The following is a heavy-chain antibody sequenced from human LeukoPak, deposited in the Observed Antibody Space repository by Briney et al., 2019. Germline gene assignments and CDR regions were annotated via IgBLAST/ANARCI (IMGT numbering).Heavy chain of an antibody. CDR1: GFPFNRFA. J-gene: IGHJ4*02. CDR2: ISGGGDA. V-gene: IGHV3-23*01. CDR3: AKEGITGADS. Sequence: PGGSLRLSCTASGFPFNRFAMSRVRQAPGQGLAWVSAISGGGDAHYADSVKGRFTISRDNSKNTLFLHMNNLTADDTALYYCAKEGITGADSWGQGTLVSVSS.